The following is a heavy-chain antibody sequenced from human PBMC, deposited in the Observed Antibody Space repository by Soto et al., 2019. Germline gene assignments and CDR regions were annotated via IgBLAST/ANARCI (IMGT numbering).Heavy chain of an antibody. V-gene: IGHV1-69*01. CDR3: AAKTGFPYYFDS. CDR1: GDTFSSFA. J-gene: IGHJ4*02. Sequence: QVQLVQSGAEVKKPGSSVKVSCRSSGDTFSSFAFNWVRQAPGQGLEWMAGIIPVFVTPHYAQKFQGRITLTADESKSTAYMGLSGLTSDDTAVYFCAAKTGFPYYFDSWGQGTQVTVSS. CDR2: IIPVFVTP. D-gene: IGHD3-9*01.